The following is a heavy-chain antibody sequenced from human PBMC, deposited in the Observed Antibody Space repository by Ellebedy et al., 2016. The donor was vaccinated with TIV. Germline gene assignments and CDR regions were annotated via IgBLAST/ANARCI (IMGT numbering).Heavy chain of an antibody. CDR3: ASVRYCFDY. J-gene: IGHJ4*02. D-gene: IGHD3-10*01. Sequence: SETLSLXCTVSGGSISSYYWSWIRQPPGKGLEWIGYIYYSGSTNYNPSLKSRVTISVDTSKNQFSLKLSSVTAADTAVYYCASVRYCFDYWGQGTLVTVSS. CDR2: IYYSGST. V-gene: IGHV4-59*01. CDR1: GGSISSYY.